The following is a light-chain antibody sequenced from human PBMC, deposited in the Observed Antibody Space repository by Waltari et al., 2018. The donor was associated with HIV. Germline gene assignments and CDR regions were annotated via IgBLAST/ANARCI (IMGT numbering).Light chain of an antibody. Sequence: QSALTHPASVSGSPGRSLTISCTGTSSIVGSHDLVSWYTQHPGIAPRLLIYEVTQRPSGVSNRFSGSKSGNTASLTISGLQAEDEADYYCCSYTGSNPFLLFGGGTKLTVL. CDR2: EVT. J-gene: IGLJ2*01. V-gene: IGLV2-23*02. CDR3: CSYTGSNPFLL. CDR1: SSIVGSHDL.